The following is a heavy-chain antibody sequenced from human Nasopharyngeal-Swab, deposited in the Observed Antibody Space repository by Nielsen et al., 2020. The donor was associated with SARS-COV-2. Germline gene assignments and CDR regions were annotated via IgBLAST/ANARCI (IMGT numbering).Heavy chain of an antibody. CDR3: TTDGRVVVIAPRGSVYDY. CDR2: IKSKTDGGTT. CDR1: GFTFSNAW. D-gene: IGHD3-22*01. V-gene: IGHV3-15*01. Sequence: GESLKISCAASGFTFSNAWMSWVRQALGKGLEWVGRIKSKTDGGTTDYAAPVKGRFTISRDDSKNTLYLQMNSLKTEDTAVYYCTTDGRVVVIAPRGSVYDYWGQGTLVTVSS. J-gene: IGHJ4*02.